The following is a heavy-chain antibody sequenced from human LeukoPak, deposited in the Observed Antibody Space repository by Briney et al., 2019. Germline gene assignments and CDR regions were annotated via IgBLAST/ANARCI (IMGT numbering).Heavy chain of an antibody. J-gene: IGHJ4*02. Sequence: GGSLRLSCAASGFTFSDHYMDWVRQAPGKGLEWVGRIRNKANSYTTAYAASVKGRFTISRDDSKNSLYPQMNGLKSEDTAVYYCGSGHNYDYWGQGTLVTVSS. CDR1: GFTFSDHY. V-gene: IGHV3-72*01. D-gene: IGHD1-1*01. CDR3: GSGHNYDY. CDR2: IRNKANSYTT.